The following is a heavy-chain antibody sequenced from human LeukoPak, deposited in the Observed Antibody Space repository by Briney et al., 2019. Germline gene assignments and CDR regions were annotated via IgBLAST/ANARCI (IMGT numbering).Heavy chain of an antibody. D-gene: IGHD3-3*01. J-gene: IGHJ6*03. Sequence: PGGSLRLSCAASGFTFDDYGMSWVRQAPGKGLEWVSGINWNGGSTGYADSVKGRFTISRDNSKNTLYLQMNSLRAEDTAVYYCAKDILEWLLYHGSGYYMDVWGKGTTVTVSS. CDR3: AKDILEWLLYHGSGYYMDV. CDR2: INWNGGST. CDR1: GFTFDDYG. V-gene: IGHV3-20*04.